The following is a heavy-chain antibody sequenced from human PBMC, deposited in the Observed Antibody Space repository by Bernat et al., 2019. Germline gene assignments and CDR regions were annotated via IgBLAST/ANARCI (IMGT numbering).Heavy chain of an antibody. V-gene: IGHV3-21*01. D-gene: IGHD2-21*02. J-gene: IGHJ6*02. CDR2: ISSSSSYI. Sequence: EVQLVESGGGLVKPGGSLRLSCAASGFTFSSYSMNWVRQAPGKGLEWVSSISSSSSYIYYADSVKGRFTISRDNAKNSLYLQMNSLRAEDTAVYYCARDLSVVVTAIQYYYYGMDVWGQGTMVTVSS. CDR3: ARDLSVVVTAIQYYYYGMDV. CDR1: GFTFSSYS.